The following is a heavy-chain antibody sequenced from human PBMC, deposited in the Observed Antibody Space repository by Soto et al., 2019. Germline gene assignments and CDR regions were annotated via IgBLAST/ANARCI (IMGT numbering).Heavy chain of an antibody. Sequence: SXKVSFKASGYTXTSYGIRWVRQAPGQGLEWMGWISAYNGNTNYAQKLQGICTMTTDTSTSTAYIELRSLRSDDTAVYYCARDFLPDCSSTRCPFDYWGQGTLVTVSS. CDR2: ISAYNGNT. CDR1: GYTXTSYG. D-gene: IGHD2-2*01. CDR3: ARDFLPDCSSTRCPFDY. J-gene: IGHJ4*02. V-gene: IGHV1-18*04.